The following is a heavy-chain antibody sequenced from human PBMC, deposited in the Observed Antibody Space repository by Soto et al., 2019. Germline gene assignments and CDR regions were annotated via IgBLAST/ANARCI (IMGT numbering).Heavy chain of an antibody. J-gene: IGHJ4*02. CDR2: ISGGGGTT. CDR3: AKGRGGSGSLTPRVDF. Sequence: EVQLLESGGGLVQPGGSLRLSCAASGFTFNNYAMTWVRQAPGKGLEWVSAISGGGGTTSYADSVNGRFPVSRDGSKNTLKLQLSSLRAEDTALYYCAKGRGGSGSLTPRVDFWGQGTLVTVSS. V-gene: IGHV3-23*01. CDR1: GFTFNNYA. D-gene: IGHD3-10*01.